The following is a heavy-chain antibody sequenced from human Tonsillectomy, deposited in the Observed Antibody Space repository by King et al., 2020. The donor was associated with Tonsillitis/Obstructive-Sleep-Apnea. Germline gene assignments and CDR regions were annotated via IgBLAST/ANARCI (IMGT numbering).Heavy chain of an antibody. CDR1: GGSTGSSSYY. CDR3: ARHVDYTKGYYYCMDV. V-gene: IGHV4-39*01. CDR2: INYDGTT. D-gene: IGHD4-11*01. Sequence: LQLQESGPGLVKPSETLSLTCTVSGGSTGSSSYYWGWIRQSPGKGLGWIGSINYDGTTYYNPSLKSRVTISVDTSKNQFSLRLTSVTAADTAVYYCARHVDYTKGYYYCMDVWGKGTTVTVSS. J-gene: IGHJ6*03.